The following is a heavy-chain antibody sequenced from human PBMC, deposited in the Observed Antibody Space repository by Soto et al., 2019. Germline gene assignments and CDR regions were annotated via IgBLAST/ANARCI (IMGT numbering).Heavy chain of an antibody. J-gene: IGHJ6*02. V-gene: IGHV3-21*01. CDR2: ISSSSSYI. CDR1: GFTFSSYS. D-gene: IGHD2-2*01. CDR3: ARDRDIVVVPAYGMDV. Sequence: EVQLVESGGGLVKPGGSLRLSCAASGFTFSSYSMNWVRQAPGKGLEWVSSISSSSSYIYYADSVKGRFTISRDNAKNSLYLQMNSLRAEDTAVYYCARDRDIVVVPAYGMDVWGQGTTVTVSS.